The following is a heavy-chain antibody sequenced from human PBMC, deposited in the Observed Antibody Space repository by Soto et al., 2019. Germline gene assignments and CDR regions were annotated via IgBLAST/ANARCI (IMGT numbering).Heavy chain of an antibody. J-gene: IGHJ1*01. D-gene: IGHD3-22*01. CDR1: AFTFKNHW. Sequence: EVQLVESGGGLVQPGGSQRLSCAASAFTFKNHWMHWVRQVPGKGPVWVSRINGDGSFTSYADAVKGRFTIYRDNAKNTLSMQKNRQRAEATAVYYCAREIDDDYESRGFGHWGQGTLVTDSS. CDR2: INGDGSFT. V-gene: IGHV3-74*01. CDR3: AREIDDDYESRGFGH.